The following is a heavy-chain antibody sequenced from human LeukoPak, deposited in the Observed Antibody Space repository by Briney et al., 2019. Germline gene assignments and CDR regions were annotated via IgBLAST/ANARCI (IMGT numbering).Heavy chain of an antibody. V-gene: IGHV3-23*01. CDR3: AKGIGEQIAAANR. CDR2: ISGSGDST. D-gene: IGHD6-13*01. Sequence: GGSLRLSCAASGFTFSNYAMNWVRQAPGKGLEWVSSISGSGDSTYYADSVEGRFTISRDNSKNTLYLQMHSLRAEDTAVYYCAKGIGEQIAAANRWGQGILVTVSS. CDR1: GFTFSNYA. J-gene: IGHJ4*02.